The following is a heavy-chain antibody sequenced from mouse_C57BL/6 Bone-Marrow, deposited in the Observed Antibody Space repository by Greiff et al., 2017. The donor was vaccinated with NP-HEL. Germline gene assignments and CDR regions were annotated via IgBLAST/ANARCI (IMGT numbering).Heavy chain of an antibody. J-gene: IGHJ2*01. CDR3: TWLRDY. Sequence: LVESGAELVRPGASVTLSCKASGYTFTDYEMHWVKQTPVHGLEWIGAIDPETGGTAYNQKFKGKAILTADKSSSTAYMELRSLTSEDSAVYYCTWLRDYWGQGTTLTVSS. V-gene: IGHV1-15*01. D-gene: IGHD1-1*01. CDR1: GYTFTDYE. CDR2: IDPETGGT.